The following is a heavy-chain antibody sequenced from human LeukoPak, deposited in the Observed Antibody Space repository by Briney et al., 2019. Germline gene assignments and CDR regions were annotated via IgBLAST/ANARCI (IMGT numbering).Heavy chain of an antibody. CDR2: ISSSGSTI. Sequence: PGGSLKLSRAASGFTFSDYYMSWIRQAPGKGLEWVSYISSSGSTIYYADSVKGRFTISRDNAKNSLYLQMNSLRAEDTAVYYCARDVSYDSSGYYYGYYFDYWGQGTLVTVSS. J-gene: IGHJ4*02. CDR3: ARDVSYDSSGYYYGYYFDY. D-gene: IGHD3-22*01. CDR1: GFTFSDYY. V-gene: IGHV3-11*01.